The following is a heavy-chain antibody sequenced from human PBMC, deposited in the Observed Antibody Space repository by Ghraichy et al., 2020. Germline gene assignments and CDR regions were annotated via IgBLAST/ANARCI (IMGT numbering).Heavy chain of an antibody. J-gene: IGHJ5*02. D-gene: IGHD1-26*01. CDR3: AHRPDSGSSNWFDP. CDR1: GFSLSTSGVG. V-gene: IGHV2-5*02. CDR2: IYWDDDK. Sequence: SGPTLVKPTQTLTLTCTFSGFSLSTSGVGVGWIRQPPGKALEWLALIYWDDDKRYSPSLKSRLTITKDTSKNQVVLTMTNMDPVDTATYYCAHRPDSGSSNWFDPWGQGTLVTVSS.